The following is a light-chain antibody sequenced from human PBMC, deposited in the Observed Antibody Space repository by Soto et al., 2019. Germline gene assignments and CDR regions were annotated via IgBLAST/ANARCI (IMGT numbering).Light chain of an antibody. Sequence: QSVLTQPPSASGSLGQSVTIPCPGTSSDVGDYNYVSWYQQHPGKVPKLMIYEVSKRPSGVPDRFSGSKSGNTASLTVSGLQAEDEADYYCSSFAGSPVVFGGGTKLTVL. J-gene: IGLJ2*01. CDR3: SSFAGSPVV. CDR2: EVS. CDR1: SSDVGDYNY. V-gene: IGLV2-8*01.